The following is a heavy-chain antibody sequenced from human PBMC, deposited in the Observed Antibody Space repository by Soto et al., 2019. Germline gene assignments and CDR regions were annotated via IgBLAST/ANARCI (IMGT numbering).Heavy chain of an antibody. Sequence: GGSLRLSCAASGFTFSSYGMHWVRQAPGKGLEWVAVIWYDGSNKYYADSVKGRFTISRDNSKNTLYLQMNSLRAEDTAVYYCAKDRGSSGWSCFDYWGQGTLVTVSS. CDR2: IWYDGSNK. J-gene: IGHJ4*02. V-gene: IGHV3-33*06. CDR3: AKDRGSSGWSCFDY. D-gene: IGHD6-19*01. CDR1: GFTFSSYG.